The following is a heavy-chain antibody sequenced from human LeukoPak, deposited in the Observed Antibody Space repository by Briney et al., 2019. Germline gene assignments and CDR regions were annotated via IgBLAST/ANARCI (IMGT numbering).Heavy chain of an antibody. CDR1: GFTFSTYS. D-gene: IGHD5-12*01. V-gene: IGHV3-48*01. J-gene: IGHJ3*02. Sequence: GGSLRLSCAASGFTFSTYSMNWVRQAPGKGLEWVSYISTSSSTIYYADSVKGRFTISRDNARNSLYLHMNSLRVEDTAVYYCARGGYSGYDFIVFAFDIWGQGTMVTVSS. CDR2: ISTSSSTI. CDR3: ARGGYSGYDFIVFAFDI.